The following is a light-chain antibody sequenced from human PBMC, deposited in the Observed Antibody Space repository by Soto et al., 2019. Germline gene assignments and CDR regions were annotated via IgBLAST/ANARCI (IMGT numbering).Light chain of an antibody. CDR1: QSVSRC. V-gene: IGKV3-11*01. J-gene: IGKJ1*01. CDR2: DAS. CDR3: QQYTSYPWT. Sequence: DILLTESPSTLSLSRGEGATLSCRASQSVSRCLAWYQQKPGQAPKLLIYDASNWATGIPSRFSGSGSGTDFTLTISSLQPDDFATYYCQQYTSYPWTFGQGTKVDIK.